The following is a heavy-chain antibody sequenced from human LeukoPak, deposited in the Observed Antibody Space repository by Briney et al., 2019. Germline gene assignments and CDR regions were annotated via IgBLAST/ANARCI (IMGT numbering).Heavy chain of an antibody. CDR1: GFTFSSYS. D-gene: IGHD3-16*01. J-gene: IGHJ4*02. Sequence: GGSLRLSCAASGFTFSSYSINWVRQAPGKGLEWVSYISSSSSTIYYADSVKGRFTIFRDNAKNSLYLQMNSLRAEDTAVYYCARDPFGGPMGHWGQGTLVTVSS. V-gene: IGHV3-48*01. CDR3: ARDPFGGPMGH. CDR2: ISSSSSTI.